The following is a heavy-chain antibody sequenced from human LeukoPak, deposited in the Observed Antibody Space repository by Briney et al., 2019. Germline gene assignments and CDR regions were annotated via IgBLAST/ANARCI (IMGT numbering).Heavy chain of an antibody. CDR3: ARDNSVGDIAWWFDP. J-gene: IGHJ5*02. D-gene: IGHD3-16*02. Sequence: ASVKVSCKASGYSFTSHYVHWVRQAPGQGLEWMGLINPSGGSTLYAQKFQGRVTMTRDMSTTTDYMELSSLRSEDTAVYYCARDNSVGDIAWWFDPWGQGTLVTVSS. V-gene: IGHV1-46*01. CDR2: INPSGGST. CDR1: GYSFTSHY.